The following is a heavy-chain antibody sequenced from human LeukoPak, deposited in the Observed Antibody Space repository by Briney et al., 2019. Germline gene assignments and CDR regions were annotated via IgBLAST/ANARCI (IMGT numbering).Heavy chain of an antibody. Sequence: GASVKVSCKASGYTFTSYWIGWVRQMPGKGLEWMGIIYPGDSDTRYSPSFQGQVTISADKSISTAYLQWSSLKASDTAMYYCARLYSYGHSRYFDYWGQGTLVTVSS. D-gene: IGHD5-18*01. CDR2: IYPGDSDT. CDR1: GYTFTSYW. CDR3: ARLYSYGHSRYFDY. J-gene: IGHJ4*02. V-gene: IGHV5-51*01.